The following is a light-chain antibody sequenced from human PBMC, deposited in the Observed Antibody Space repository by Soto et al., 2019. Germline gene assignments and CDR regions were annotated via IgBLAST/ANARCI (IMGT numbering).Light chain of an antibody. V-gene: IGKV1-5*01. J-gene: IGKJ1*01. CDR3: QQYNSYSWT. Sequence: DIQMTQSPSTLSASVGDRVTITCRASQTISSWLAWYQQKPGKAPKLLIYAASSLQSGVPSRFSGSRPGTEFTLTISSLQPDDFATYYCQQYNSYSWTFGQGTKVDIK. CDR1: QTISSW. CDR2: AAS.